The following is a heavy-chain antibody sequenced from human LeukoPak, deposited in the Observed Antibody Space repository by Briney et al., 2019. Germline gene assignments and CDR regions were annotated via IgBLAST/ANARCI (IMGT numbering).Heavy chain of an antibody. CDR1: GFTFSSYS. V-gene: IGHV3-48*04. CDR3: ARRLCSGGACYLDY. D-gene: IGHD2-15*01. Sequence: GGSLRLSCAASGFTFSSYSMNWVRQAPGKGLDWISYISGGSSIISYADSVKGRFTISRDNAENSLYLQMSSLRVEDTAVYYCARRLCSGGACYLDYWGQGTLVTVSS. CDR2: ISGGSSII. J-gene: IGHJ4*02.